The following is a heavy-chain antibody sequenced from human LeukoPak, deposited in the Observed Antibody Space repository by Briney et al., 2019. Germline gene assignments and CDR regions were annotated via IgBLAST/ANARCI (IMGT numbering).Heavy chain of an antibody. D-gene: IGHD3-22*01. J-gene: IGHJ4*02. V-gene: IGHV4-39*01. CDR1: GGSISSSSYY. Sequence: SETLSLTCTVSGGSISSSSYYWGWIHQPPGKGLEWIGSIYYSGSTYYNPSLKSRVTISVDTSKNQFSLKLSSVTAADTAVYYCARLGSSGYYFDYWGQGTLVTVSS. CDR3: ARLGSSGYYFDY. CDR2: IYYSGST.